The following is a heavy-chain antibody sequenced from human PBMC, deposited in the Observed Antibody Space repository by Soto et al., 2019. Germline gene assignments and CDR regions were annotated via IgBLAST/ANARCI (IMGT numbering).Heavy chain of an antibody. Sequence: GESLKISCKHSGDSFTTYWIGWARQMPGKGLEWMGIIYPGDSDTRYSPSFQGQVTISADKSISTAYLQWSSLKASDTAMYYCARPREAGKYYYGVDVWGQGTTVTVSS. D-gene: IGHD6-19*01. CDR1: GDSFTTYW. CDR2: IYPGDSDT. V-gene: IGHV5-51*01. J-gene: IGHJ6*02. CDR3: ARPREAGKYYYGVDV.